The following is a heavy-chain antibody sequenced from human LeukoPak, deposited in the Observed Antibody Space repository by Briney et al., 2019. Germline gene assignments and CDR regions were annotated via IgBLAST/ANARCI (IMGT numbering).Heavy chain of an antibody. D-gene: IGHD5-18*01. V-gene: IGHV4-59*01. Sequence: SETLSLTCTVSGGSISSYYWSWIRQPPGKGLEWIGYIYYSGSTNYNPSLKSRVTISVDTSKNQFSLKLSSVTAADTAVYYCARAHGGYSYGPKWFDPWGQGTLVTASS. CDR1: GGSISSYY. CDR2: IYYSGST. J-gene: IGHJ5*02. CDR3: ARAHGGYSYGPKWFDP.